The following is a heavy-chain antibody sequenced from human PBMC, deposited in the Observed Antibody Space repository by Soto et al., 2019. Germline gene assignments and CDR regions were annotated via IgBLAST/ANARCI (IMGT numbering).Heavy chain of an antibody. V-gene: IGHV3-30*18. Sequence: QVQLVESGGGVVQPGRSLSLSCAASQLTFNNYAMHWVRQAPGKGLEWVAVISDDGHNKYYADSVRGRFTISRDNCKHTGYRLRNSLGVDDPAAYYCAKALTVKPSVPSGMAVWGQGTPVTGSS. CDR3: AKALTVKPSVPSGMAV. J-gene: IGHJ6*02. CDR1: QLTFNNYA. CDR2: ISDDGHNK.